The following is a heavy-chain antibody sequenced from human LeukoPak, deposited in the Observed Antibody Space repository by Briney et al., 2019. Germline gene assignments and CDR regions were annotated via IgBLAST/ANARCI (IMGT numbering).Heavy chain of an antibody. CDR3: ARGSSSGLPTPY. D-gene: IGHD3-22*01. J-gene: IGHJ4*02. CDR1: GFTFSDFG. Sequence: TGGSLRLSCAASGFTFSDFGIHWVRQAPGKGLEWGAVIWYDGSKKYYADSVKGRFTISRDNSKNTLYLQMNSLRAEDTAVYYCARGSSSGLPTPYWGQGTLVTVSS. V-gene: IGHV3-33*01. CDR2: IWYDGSKK.